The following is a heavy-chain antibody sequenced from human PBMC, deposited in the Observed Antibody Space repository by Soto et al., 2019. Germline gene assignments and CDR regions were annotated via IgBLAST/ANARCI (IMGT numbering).Heavy chain of an antibody. CDR3: ARAVQLGRRFFDY. V-gene: IGHV4-4*02. CDR1: GCSISSSNW. Sequence: SSDNLSLTCAVSGCSISSSNWWSWDRQPPGKGLEWIGEIYHSGSTNYNPSLKSRVTISVDKSKNQFSLKLSSVTAADTAVYYCARAVQLGRRFFDYWGQGTLVTVSS. J-gene: IGHJ4*02. D-gene: IGHD1-1*01. CDR2: IYHSGST.